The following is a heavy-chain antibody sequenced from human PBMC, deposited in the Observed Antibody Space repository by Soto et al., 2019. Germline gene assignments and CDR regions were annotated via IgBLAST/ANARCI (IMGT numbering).Heavy chain of an antibody. Sequence: VQLVESGGGVVQPGRSLRLSCAASGFSIRRSAMHWVRQAPGKGPEGVAVIAYGGSNKWYADSAKGRFTISRDNSKNTLYLHMTSLRGEHTAVYSCARDLQAGTDNVNWFAPWGQGTLVTVSS. CDR1: GFSIRRSA. D-gene: IGHD1-1*01. V-gene: IGHV3-30*04. CDR2: IAYGGSNK. J-gene: IGHJ5*02. CDR3: ARDLQAGTDNVNWFAP.